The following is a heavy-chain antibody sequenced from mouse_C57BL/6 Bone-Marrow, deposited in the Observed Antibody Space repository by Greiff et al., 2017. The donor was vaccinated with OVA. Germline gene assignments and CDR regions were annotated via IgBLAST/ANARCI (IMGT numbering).Heavy chain of an antibody. CDR3: ARSYYYGSSYPWFAY. D-gene: IGHD1-1*01. CDR1: GYTFTSYN. V-gene: IGHV1-12*01. CDR2: IYPGNGDT. Sequence: QVQLQQSGAELVRPGASVKMSCKASGYTFTSYNMHWVKQTPRQGLEWIGAIYPGNGDTSYNQKFKGQATLTVDKSSSTSYMQLSSLTSEDSAVYFCARSYYYGSSYPWFAYWGQGTLVTVSA. J-gene: IGHJ3*01.